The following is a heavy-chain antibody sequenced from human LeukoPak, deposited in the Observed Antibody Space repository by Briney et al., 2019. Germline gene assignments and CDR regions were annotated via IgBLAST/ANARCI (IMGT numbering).Heavy chain of an antibody. Sequence: ASVKVSCKASGYTFTGYYMHWVRQAPGQGLEWMGWINPNSGGTNYAQKFQGRVTMTRDTSISTAYMELSRLRSDDTAVYYCAREGYYDFWSGYYTGWFDPWGQGTLVTVSS. D-gene: IGHD3-3*01. V-gene: IGHV1-2*02. CDR1: GYTFTGYY. CDR3: AREGYYDFWSGYYTGWFDP. CDR2: INPNSGGT. J-gene: IGHJ5*02.